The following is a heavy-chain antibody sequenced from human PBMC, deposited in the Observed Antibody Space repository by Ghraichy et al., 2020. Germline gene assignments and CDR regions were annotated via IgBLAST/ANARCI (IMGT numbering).Heavy chain of an antibody. D-gene: IGHD6-19*01. CDR1: GGSFSGYY. Sequence: SETLSLTCAVYGGSFSGYYWNWIRQPPGKGLEWIGEISHSGSTIYNPSLESRVTISVETSKNQFSLKLSSVTAADTAVYYCARAFRGGRRSGGAGIQRGAGWFDPWGQGTLVTVSS. CDR2: ISHSGST. V-gene: IGHV4-34*01. CDR3: ARAFRGGRRSGGAGIQRGAGWFDP. J-gene: IGHJ5*02.